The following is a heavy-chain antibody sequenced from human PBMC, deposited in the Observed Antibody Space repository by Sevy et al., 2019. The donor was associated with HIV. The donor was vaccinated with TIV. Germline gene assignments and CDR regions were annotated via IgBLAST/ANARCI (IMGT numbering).Heavy chain of an antibody. Sequence: SETLSLTCTVSGGSISSYYWSWIRQPPGKGLEWIGYIYYSGGHNYNPSLKSQVTISVDTSKNQYSLKLRSVNAADTTMYYCARCGEREYSYGYYYYYYMDVWGKGTTVTVFS. D-gene: IGHD5-18*01. CDR1: GGSISSYY. V-gene: IGHV4-59*01. J-gene: IGHJ6*03. CDR3: ARCGEREYSYGYYYYYYMDV. CDR2: IYYSGGH.